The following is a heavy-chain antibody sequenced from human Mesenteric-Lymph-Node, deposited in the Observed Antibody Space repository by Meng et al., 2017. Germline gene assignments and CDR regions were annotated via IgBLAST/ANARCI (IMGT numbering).Heavy chain of an antibody. CDR2: IWSDGSNR. V-gene: IGHV3-33*01. J-gene: IGHJ4*02. D-gene: IGHD4-23*01. CDR3: ARGYYGGNSDFDY. Sequence: QVQLVESGGGVVQPGRSLRLSCAASGFTFRSYGMHWVRQAQGKGLEWVAVIWSDGSNRYYADSVKGRFAISRDISKNTLILQMNSLRAEDTAVYYCARGYYGGNSDFDYWGQGTLVTVSS. CDR1: GFTFRSYG.